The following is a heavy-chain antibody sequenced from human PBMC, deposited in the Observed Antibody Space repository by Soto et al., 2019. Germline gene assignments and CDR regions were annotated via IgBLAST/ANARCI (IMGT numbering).Heavy chain of an antibody. CDR3: ARGGSSPLSYYYYYMDV. J-gene: IGHJ6*03. V-gene: IGHV6-1*01. CDR1: GDSVSSNSAA. D-gene: IGHD6-13*01. Sequence: SQTLSLTCAISGDSVSSNSAAWNWIRQSPSRGLEWLGRTYYRSKWYNDYAVSVKSRITINPDTSKNQFSLQLNSVTPEDTAVYYCARGGSSPLSYYYYYMDVWGKGTTVTVSS. CDR2: TYYRSKWYN.